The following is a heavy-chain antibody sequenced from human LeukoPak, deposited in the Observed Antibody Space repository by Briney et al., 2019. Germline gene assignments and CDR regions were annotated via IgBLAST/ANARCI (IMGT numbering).Heavy chain of an antibody. CDR3: ARDFRGHSSGYSDAFDT. CDR2: IYHSGST. J-gene: IGHJ3*02. Sequence: SETLSLTCTVSGYSISSGYYWGWIRQPPGKGLEWIGSIYHSGSTYYNPSLKSRVTISVDTSKNQFSLKLSSVTAADTAVYYCARDFRGHSSGYSDAFDTWGQGTMVTVSS. CDR1: GYSISSGYY. D-gene: IGHD3-22*01. V-gene: IGHV4-38-2*02.